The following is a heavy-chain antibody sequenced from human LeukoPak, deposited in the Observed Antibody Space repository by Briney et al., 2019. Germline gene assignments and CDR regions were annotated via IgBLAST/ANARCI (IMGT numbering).Heavy chain of an antibody. V-gene: IGHV3-7*01. D-gene: IGHD3-16*01. CDR1: GFTFGTSW. Sequence: GGSLRLSCAASGFTFGTSWMTRVRQAPGKGLEWVANINPSGTEKYYQGSVKGRFTVSRDNTKNSLYLQLDSLRVEDTAVYHCARGFLWSWGQGTLVTVSS. CDR2: INPSGTEK. J-gene: IGHJ5*02. CDR3: ARGFLWS.